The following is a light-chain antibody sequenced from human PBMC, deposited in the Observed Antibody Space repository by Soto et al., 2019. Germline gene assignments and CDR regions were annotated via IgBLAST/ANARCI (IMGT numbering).Light chain of an antibody. CDR3: SSYTSSSTEV. V-gene: IGLV2-14*01. CDR2: EVS. CDR1: SSDVGGYNY. J-gene: IGLJ2*01. Sequence: QSALTQPASVSGSPGQSITISCTGTSSDVGGYNYVSWYQQHPGKAPKLMIYEVSNRPSGVSNRFSGSKSGNTASLTISGLQAEDEADYYCSSYTSSSTEVFGGGTKLPS.